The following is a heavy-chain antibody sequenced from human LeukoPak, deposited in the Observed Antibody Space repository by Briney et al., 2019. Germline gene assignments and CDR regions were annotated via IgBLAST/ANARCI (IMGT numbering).Heavy chain of an antibody. CDR1: GFNFANHA. CDR2: ISGGGDIT. D-gene: IGHD2-21*02. V-gene: IGHV3-23*01. J-gene: IGHJ4*02. CDR3: VREDTPATANY. Sequence: PGGSLRLSCAASGFNFANHAMSWVRQTPGKGLECVSAISGGGDITYYADSVTGRFTISRDNSKDTLFLQMHSLRPGDTAVYYCVREDTPATANYWGQGTLVTISS.